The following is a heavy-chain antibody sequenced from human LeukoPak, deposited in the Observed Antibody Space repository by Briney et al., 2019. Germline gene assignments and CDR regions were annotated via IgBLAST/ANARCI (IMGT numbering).Heavy chain of an antibody. D-gene: IGHD4-17*01. V-gene: IGHV3-48*03. J-gene: IGHJ4*02. CDR2: ISSSGGTM. Sequence: GGSLRLSCEASGFTVSSFEINWVRQAPGKGLEWVSYISSSGGTMDYADSVKGRFTVSRDNSKKLVHLQLNSLRAEDTAVYFCARIPHPDYADAQWGQGTLVIVSS. CDR3: ARIPHPDYADAQ. CDR1: GFTVSSFE.